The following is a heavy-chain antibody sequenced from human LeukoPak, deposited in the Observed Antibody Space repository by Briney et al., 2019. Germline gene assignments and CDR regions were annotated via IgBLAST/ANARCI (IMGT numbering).Heavy chain of an antibody. J-gene: IGHJ3*02. CDR1: GFTFSAYG. CDR2: IWYDGSNI. V-gene: IGHV3-33*01. D-gene: IGHD1-26*01. Sequence: GRSLRLSCAASGFTFSAYGMHWVRQAPGKGLEWVAVIWYDGSNIYYADSVKGRFTISRDNSKNTLYLQMNSLRAEDTAVYYCARDRVQIRIVGSRGAFDIWGQGTMVTVSS. CDR3: ARDRVQIRIVGSRGAFDI.